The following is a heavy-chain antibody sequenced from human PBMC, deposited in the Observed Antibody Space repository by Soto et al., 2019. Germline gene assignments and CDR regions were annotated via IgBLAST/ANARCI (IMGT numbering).Heavy chain of an antibody. Sequence: QVQLVESGGGVVLPGGSLRISCAASGFPFSVYGMHWVRQAPGKGLEWVAVTWYDGTNKYYAESVKGRFIISRDNSKNTLYLQMNSLRAEDMAVYHCARPQGDYGDYLRAFDIWGPGTTVTVSS. V-gene: IGHV3-33*01. J-gene: IGHJ3*02. CDR1: GFPFSVYG. CDR3: ARPQGDYGDYLRAFDI. D-gene: IGHD4-17*01. CDR2: TWYDGTNK.